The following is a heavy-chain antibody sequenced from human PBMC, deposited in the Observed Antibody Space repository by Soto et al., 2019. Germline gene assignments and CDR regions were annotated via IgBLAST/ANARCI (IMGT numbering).Heavy chain of an antibody. CDR1: GGSISSYY. D-gene: IGHD3-10*01. CDR3: ARHNYGSGSTYFDY. CDR2: IYYSGST. Sequence: PSETLSXTXTVSGGSISSYYWSWIRQPPGKGLEWIGYIYYSGSTNYNPSLKSRVTISVDTSKNQFSLKLNSMTAADTAVYYCARHNYGSGSTYFDYWGQGTLVTVPQ. V-gene: IGHV4-59*08. J-gene: IGHJ4*02.